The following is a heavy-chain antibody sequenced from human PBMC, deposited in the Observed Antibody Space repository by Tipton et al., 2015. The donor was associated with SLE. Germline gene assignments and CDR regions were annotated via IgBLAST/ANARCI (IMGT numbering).Heavy chain of an antibody. Sequence: QLVQSGSELKKPGASVKVSCKASGYTFTNYAMNWVRQAPGQGLEWMGWINTNTGNPTYAQGFTGRFVLSSDTSVSTTYLQISSLKAEDTAVYYCVRETRGGDYWGQGTLVTVSS. CDR2: INTNTGNP. D-gene: IGHD3-16*01. CDR3: VRETRGGDY. CDR1: GYTFTNYA. J-gene: IGHJ4*02. V-gene: IGHV7-4-1*02.